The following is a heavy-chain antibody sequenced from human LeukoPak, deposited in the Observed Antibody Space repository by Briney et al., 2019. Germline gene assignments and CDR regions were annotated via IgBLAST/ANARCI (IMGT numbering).Heavy chain of an antibody. J-gene: IGHJ3*02. V-gene: IGHV4-59*01. CDR3: ARAGVYPGAFDI. CDR2: IYYSGST. Sequence: SETLSLTCTVSGGSISSYYWSWIWQPPGKGLEWIGYIYYSGSTNYNPSLKSRVTISVDTSKNQFSLKLSSVTAADTAVYYCARAGVYPGAFDIWSQGTMVTVSS. D-gene: IGHD6-6*01. CDR1: GGSISSYY.